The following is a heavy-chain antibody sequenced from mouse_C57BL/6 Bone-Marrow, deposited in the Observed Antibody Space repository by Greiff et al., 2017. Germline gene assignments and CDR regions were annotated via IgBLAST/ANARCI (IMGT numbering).Heavy chain of an antibody. V-gene: IGHV1-69*01. CDR1: GYTFTSYW. J-gene: IGHJ4*01. Sequence: VQLQQPGAELVMPGASVKLSCKASGYTFTSYWMHWVKQRPGQGLEWIGEIDPSDSYNNYNQKFKGKSTLTVDNSSSTAYRQLISLTSADSAVYYCARRGNSFYAMDYWGQGTSVTVSS. D-gene: IGHD2-1*01. CDR2: IDPSDSYN. CDR3: ARRGNSFYAMDY.